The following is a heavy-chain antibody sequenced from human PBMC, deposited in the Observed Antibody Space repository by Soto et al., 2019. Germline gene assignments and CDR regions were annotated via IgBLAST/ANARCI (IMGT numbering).Heavy chain of an antibody. CDR1: GGSISSGSFY. Sequence: QVQLQESGPGLVKSSQTLSLTCTVSGGSISSGSFYWSWIRQHPGKGLEWIGYIYYSGSTYYNPCLKSRVSISVDTSKNQCSLKLSSVAAADTAVYCCARGGYRFGVLTNFDYWGQGTLFTVSS. D-gene: IGHD3-3*01. CDR2: IYYSGST. CDR3: ARGGYRFGVLTNFDY. V-gene: IGHV4-31*03. J-gene: IGHJ4*02.